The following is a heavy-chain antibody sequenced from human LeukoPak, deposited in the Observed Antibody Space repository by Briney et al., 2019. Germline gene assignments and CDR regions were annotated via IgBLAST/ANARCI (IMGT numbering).Heavy chain of an antibody. CDR1: GFTVSSNY. CDR2: ISTSGGSS. V-gene: IGHV3-23*01. J-gene: IGHJ4*02. Sequence: GGSLRLSCAASGFTVSSNYMSWVRRAPGKGLEWVSGISTSGGSSSYADSVKGRFTISRDNPRNTLYMQMNSLRAEDTALYYCAIMHPYYDGSGYWVQWGQGTLVTVSS. D-gene: IGHD3-22*01. CDR3: AIMHPYYDGSGYWVQ.